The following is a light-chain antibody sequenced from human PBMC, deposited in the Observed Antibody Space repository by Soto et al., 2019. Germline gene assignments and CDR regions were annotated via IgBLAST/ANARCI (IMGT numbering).Light chain of an antibody. V-gene: IGLV4-69*01. Sequence: QPVLTQSPSASASLGASVKLTCTLSSGHSNYASAWHQQQSEKGPRYLMKLNSDGSHSKGDGIPDRFSGSSSGAERYLTISILQSEDEAAYYCETWGSGIVVFGGGTKLPVL. CDR3: ETWGSGIVV. CDR1: SGHSNYA. CDR2: LNSDGSH. J-gene: IGLJ2*01.